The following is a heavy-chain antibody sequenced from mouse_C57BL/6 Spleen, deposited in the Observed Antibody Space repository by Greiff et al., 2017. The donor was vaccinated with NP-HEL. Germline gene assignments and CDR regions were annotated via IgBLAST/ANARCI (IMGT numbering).Heavy chain of an antibody. Sequence: EVNLVESGGGLVKPGGSLKLSCAASGFTFSSYAMSWVRQTPEKRLEWVATISDGGSYTYYPDNVKGRFTISRDNAKNNLYLQMSHLKSEDTAMYYCARDIGDAFAYWGQGTLVTVSA. CDR3: ARDIGDAFAY. CDR2: ISDGGSYT. D-gene: IGHD3-1*01. CDR1: GFTFSSYA. V-gene: IGHV5-4*01. J-gene: IGHJ3*01.